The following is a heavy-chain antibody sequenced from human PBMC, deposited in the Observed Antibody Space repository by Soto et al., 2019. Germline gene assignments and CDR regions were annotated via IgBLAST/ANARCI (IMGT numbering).Heavy chain of an antibody. D-gene: IGHD2-2*01. CDR2: IYNNGRT. V-gene: IGHV4-59*01. CDR1: GGSISSSS. CDR3: ARARFCTSTSCYHYFDF. Sequence: SETLSLTCTVSGGSISSSSWSWIRQPPGRGLEWIGYIYNNGRTDYNPSLKSRVTISVDTSKNPFSLKLSSVTPADTAVYYCARARFCTSTSCYHYFDFWGQGTLVTAPQ. J-gene: IGHJ4*02.